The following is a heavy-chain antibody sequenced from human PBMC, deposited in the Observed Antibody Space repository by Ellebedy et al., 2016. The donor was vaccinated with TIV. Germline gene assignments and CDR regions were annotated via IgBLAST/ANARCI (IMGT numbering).Heavy chain of an antibody. D-gene: IGHD2-2*01. CDR1: GDSVSNNSAA. CDR3: ARGYCSSTICYLYYGMDI. Sequence: MPSETLSLTCGISGDSVSNNSAAWNWIRQSPSRGLEWLGRTYYRSKWYSDYAVSVESRITISPDTSKNQLSLQLNAVTPEDTAVYYCARGYCSSTICYLYYGMDIWGQGTTVTVSS. J-gene: IGHJ6*02. V-gene: IGHV6-1*01. CDR2: TYYRSKWYS.